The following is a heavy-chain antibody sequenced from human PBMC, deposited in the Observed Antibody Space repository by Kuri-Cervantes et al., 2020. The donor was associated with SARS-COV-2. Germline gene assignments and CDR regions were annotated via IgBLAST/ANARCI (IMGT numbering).Heavy chain of an antibody. Sequence: GESLKISCAASGFAFSSYALHWVRRAPGKGLEWVSAIGTGGDTYYADSVMGRFTISRDNAKNSLYLQMNSLRAEDTALYYCAKDIGYSSGYMDVWGKGTTVTVSS. CDR2: IGTGGDT. D-gene: IGHD4-11*01. V-gene: IGHV3-47*02. CDR3: AKDIGYSSGYMDV. J-gene: IGHJ6*03. CDR1: GFAFSSYA.